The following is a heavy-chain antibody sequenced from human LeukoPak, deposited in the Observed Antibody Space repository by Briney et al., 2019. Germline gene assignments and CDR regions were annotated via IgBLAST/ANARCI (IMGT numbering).Heavy chain of an antibody. V-gene: IGHV3-23*01. CDR3: NTELLYYYASGSPYKGDY. J-gene: IGHJ4*02. D-gene: IGHD3-10*01. CDR2: ISGSGGST. CDR1: GFIFSNYA. Sequence: GGSQRLSCAASGFIFSNYAMHWVRQAPGKGLEWVSAISGSGGSTYYADSVKGRFTISRDNSKNTLYLQMNSLKTEDTGVYYCNTELLYYYASGSPYKGDYWGQGTLVTVSS.